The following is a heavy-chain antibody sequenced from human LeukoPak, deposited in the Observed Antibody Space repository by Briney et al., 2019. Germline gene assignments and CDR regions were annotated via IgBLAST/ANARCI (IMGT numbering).Heavy chain of an antibody. J-gene: IGHJ4*02. CDR3: ARVRSPFSGSSSPPLGY. V-gene: IGHV1-8*03. D-gene: IGHD1-26*01. CDR2: MNPNSGST. CDR1: GYTFTSYD. Sequence: GASVKVSCKASGYTFTSYDINWVRQATGQGLEWMGWMNPNSGSTGYAQKFQGRVTITRNTSISTAYMELSSLRSEDTAVYYCARVRSPFSGSSSPPLGYWGQGTLVTVSS.